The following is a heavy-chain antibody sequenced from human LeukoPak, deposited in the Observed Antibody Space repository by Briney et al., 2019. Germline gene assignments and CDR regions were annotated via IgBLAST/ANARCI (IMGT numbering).Heavy chain of an antibody. J-gene: IGHJ4*02. D-gene: IGHD2-8*01. CDR1: GFTFSSYA. CDR3: AKMVREFYTISYYFDY. CDR2: ISGSGAGT. Sequence: PGGSLRLSCAVSGFTFSSYAMNWVRQAPGKGLEWVSGISGSGAGTYYADSVKGRFTISRDNSKNTLYLQMNSLRAEDTAVYYCAKMVREFYTISYYFDYWGQGTLFSPSS. V-gene: IGHV3-23*01.